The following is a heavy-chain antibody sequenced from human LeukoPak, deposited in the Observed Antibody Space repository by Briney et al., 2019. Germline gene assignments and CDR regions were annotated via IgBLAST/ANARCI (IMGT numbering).Heavy chain of an antibody. CDR2: IYYSGST. J-gene: IGHJ5*02. D-gene: IGHD3-3*01. Sequence: SETLSLTCTVSGGSISSYYWSWIRQPPGKGLEWIGYIYYSGSTNYNPSLKSRVTISVDTSKNQFSLKLSSVTAADTAAYYCARPRITIFGVVIHDWFDPWGQGTLVTVSS. CDR1: GGSISSYY. CDR3: ARPRITIFGVVIHDWFDP. V-gene: IGHV4-59*01.